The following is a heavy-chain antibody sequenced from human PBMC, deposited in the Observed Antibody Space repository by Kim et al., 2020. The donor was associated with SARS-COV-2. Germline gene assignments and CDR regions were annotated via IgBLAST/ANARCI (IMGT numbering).Heavy chain of an antibody. J-gene: IGHJ2*01. D-gene: IGHD4-17*01. Sequence: GGSLRLSCAASGFAFSSFGMHWLRQAPGKGLQWVAVISYEGGLQYYADSVKGRFTISRDNSMNTLYLQMNGLTADDTAGYYGAKESTVAAGPWYFDLGGRGTLVTLSS. CDR3: AKESTVAAGPWYFDL. CDR2: ISYEGGLQ. CDR1: GFAFSSFG. V-gene: IGHV3-30*18.